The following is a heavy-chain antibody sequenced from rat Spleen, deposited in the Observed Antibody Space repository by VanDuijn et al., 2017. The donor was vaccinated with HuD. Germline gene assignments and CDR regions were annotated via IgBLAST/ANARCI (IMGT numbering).Heavy chain of an antibody. D-gene: IGHD1-7*01. J-gene: IGHJ2*01. CDR3: TRVDTVGTEDY. V-gene: IGHV5-29*01. Sequence: EVQLVESGGGLVQPGRSMKLSCAASGFTFSHYDMAWIRQAPTKGLEWVATISYGDSYGHSSTYYRDSVKGRFTVSRDNAKSTLYLQMNSLRSDDTATYYCTRVDTVGTEDYWGQGVMVTVSS. CDR1: GFTFSHYD. CDR2: ISYGDSYGHSST.